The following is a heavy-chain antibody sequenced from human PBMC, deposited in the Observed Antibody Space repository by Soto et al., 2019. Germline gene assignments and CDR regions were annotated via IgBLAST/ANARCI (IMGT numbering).Heavy chain of an antibody. Sequence: ASVKVSCKASGGTFSSYTISWVRQAPGQGLEWMGRIIPILGIANYAQKFQGRVTITADKSTSTAYMELSSLRSEDTAVYYCARVTRGEYSGYDWALWGQGTLVTVSS. CDR2: IIPILGIA. D-gene: IGHD5-12*01. CDR3: ARVTRGEYSGYDWAL. V-gene: IGHV1-69*02. CDR1: GGTFSSYT. J-gene: IGHJ4*02.